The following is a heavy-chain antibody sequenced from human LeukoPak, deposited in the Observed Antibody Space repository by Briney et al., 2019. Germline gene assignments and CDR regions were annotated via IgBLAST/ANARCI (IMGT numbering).Heavy chain of an antibody. CDR2: IWYDGSNK. V-gene: IGHV3-33*01. Sequence: GRSLRLSCAASGFTLSSYGMHWVRQAPGKGLEWVAVIWYDGSNKYYADSVKGRFTISRDNSKNTLYLQMNSLRAEDTAVYYCARDSGSYVYIDYWGQGTLVTVSS. D-gene: IGHD1-26*01. CDR1: GFTLSSYG. CDR3: ARDSGSYVYIDY. J-gene: IGHJ4*02.